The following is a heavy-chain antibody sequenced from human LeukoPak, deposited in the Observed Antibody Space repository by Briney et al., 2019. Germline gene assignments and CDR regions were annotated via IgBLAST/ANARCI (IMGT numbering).Heavy chain of an antibody. V-gene: IGHV4-4*07. Sequence: SETLSLICTVSSGSISSYYWTWIRQPAGKGLEWIGHIYVSGRTNYSPSLKSRVTMSVDTSKNQFSLKLSSMTAADTAIYYCARGRIAGTWFDPWGQGILVTVSS. J-gene: IGHJ5*02. D-gene: IGHD6-13*01. CDR1: SGSISSYY. CDR3: ARGRIAGTWFDP. CDR2: IYVSGRT.